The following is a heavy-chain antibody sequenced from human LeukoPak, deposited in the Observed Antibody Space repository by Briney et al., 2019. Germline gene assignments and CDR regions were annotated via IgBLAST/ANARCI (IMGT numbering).Heavy chain of an antibody. CDR1: GGSVSSGSYY. CDR3: ASCTYYGSGSYFFDY. V-gene: IGHV4-61*01. D-gene: IGHD3-10*01. Sequence: PSETLSLICTVSGGSVSSGSYYWSWIRQPPGKGLEWIGYIYYSGSTNYNPSLKSRVTISVDTSKNQFSLKLSSVTAADTAVYYCASCTYYGSGSYFFDYWGQGTLVTVSS. CDR2: IYYSGST. J-gene: IGHJ4*02.